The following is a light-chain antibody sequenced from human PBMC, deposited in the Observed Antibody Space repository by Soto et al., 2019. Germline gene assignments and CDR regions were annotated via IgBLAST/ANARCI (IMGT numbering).Light chain of an antibody. Sequence: DIQMTQSPSTLSASVGDRVTITCRASQSISNWLAWHQQKPGKAPKLLIYQASSLESGVPSRFSGSGSGTECNVTISSLQPDDFATYYCQKYNSYPWTFGQGTKVEIK. J-gene: IGKJ1*01. V-gene: IGKV1-5*03. CDR3: QKYNSYPWT. CDR1: QSISNW. CDR2: QAS.